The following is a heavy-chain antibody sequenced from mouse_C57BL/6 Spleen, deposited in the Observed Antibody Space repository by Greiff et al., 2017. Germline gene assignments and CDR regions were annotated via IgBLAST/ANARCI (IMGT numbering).Heavy chain of an antibody. J-gene: IGHJ3*01. CDR1: GYAFSSYW. Sequence: QVQLKESGAELVKPGASVKISCKASGYAFSSYWMNWVKQRPGKGLEWIGQIYPGDGDTNYNGKFKGKATLTADTSSSTAYMQLSSLTTEDSAVDVGARSTTTVVEAADGGQGTLVTVSA. V-gene: IGHV1-80*01. CDR2: IYPGDGDT. CDR3: ARSTTTVVEAAD. D-gene: IGHD1-1*01.